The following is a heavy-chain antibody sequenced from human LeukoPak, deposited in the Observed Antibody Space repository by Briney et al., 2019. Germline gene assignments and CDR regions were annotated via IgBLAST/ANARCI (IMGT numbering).Heavy chain of an antibody. CDR3: ARERDGDYDY. D-gene: IGHD4-17*01. CDR2: ISSSSSYI. CDR1: GFTFSSCS. Sequence: PGGSLRLSCAASGFTFSSCSMNWVRQAPGKGLEWVSSISSSSSYIYYADSVKGRFTISRDNAKNSLYLQMNSLRAEDTAVYYCARERDGDYDYWGQGTLVTVSS. J-gene: IGHJ4*02. V-gene: IGHV3-21*01.